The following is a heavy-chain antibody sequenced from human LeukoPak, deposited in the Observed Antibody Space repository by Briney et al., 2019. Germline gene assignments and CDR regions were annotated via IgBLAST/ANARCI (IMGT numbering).Heavy chain of an antibody. CDR1: GFTFSSYA. Sequence: PGGSLRLSCAASGFTFSSYAMTWVRQAPGKGLQWVSAITGSGGSTYYADSVKGRITISRDNSKNTLYLQMNSLRAEDTAVYYCAKDRGFIVSTVNGSFDYWGQGTLVTVSS. CDR2: ITGSGGST. D-gene: IGHD5/OR15-5a*01. CDR3: AKDRGFIVSTVNGSFDY. J-gene: IGHJ4*02. V-gene: IGHV3-23*01.